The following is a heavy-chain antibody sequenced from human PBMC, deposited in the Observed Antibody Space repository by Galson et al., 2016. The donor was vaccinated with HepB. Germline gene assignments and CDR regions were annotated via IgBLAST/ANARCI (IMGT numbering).Heavy chain of an antibody. Sequence: SLRLSCAASEFTFEDFTMHWVRQIPGKGLEWVSGITWNSDDLGYAASVKGRFTVSRDNVKNSLVLEMSSLRSEDTALYYFVKQRAPRSVTGGFDPWGQGTLVIVSS. V-gene: IGHV3-9*01. CDR1: EFTFEDFT. CDR3: VKQRAPRSVTGGFDP. CDR2: ITWNSDDL. D-gene: IGHD2-21*02. J-gene: IGHJ5*02.